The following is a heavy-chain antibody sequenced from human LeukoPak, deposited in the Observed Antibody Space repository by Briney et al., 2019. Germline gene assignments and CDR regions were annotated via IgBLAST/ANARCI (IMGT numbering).Heavy chain of an antibody. CDR2: IYYSGST. D-gene: IGHD3-22*01. V-gene: IGHV4-59*01. CDR1: GGSISSYY. Sequence: PSETLSLTCTVSGGSISSYYWSWIRQPPGKGLDWIGYIYYSGSTNYNPSLKSRVTISVDTSKNQFSLKLSSVTAADTAVYYCARDPLGDPYYDSRGYILPGGWFDPWGQGTLVTVSS. CDR3: ARDPLGDPYYDSRGYILPGGWFDP. J-gene: IGHJ5*02.